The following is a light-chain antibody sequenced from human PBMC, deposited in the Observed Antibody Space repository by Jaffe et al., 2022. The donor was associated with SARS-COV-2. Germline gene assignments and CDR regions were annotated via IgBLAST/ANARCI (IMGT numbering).Light chain of an antibody. V-gene: IGKV3-15*01. CDR3: QQYKGWPT. CDR2: AAS. Sequence: ETVMTQSPATLSVSPGERATLSCRASQSVSNSLAWYQQKPGQAPRLLIFAASARATGVPARFSGSGSETEFSLTISSLQSEDFAVYYCQQYKGWPTFGQGTTVDIK. CDR1: QSVSNS. J-gene: IGKJ1*01.